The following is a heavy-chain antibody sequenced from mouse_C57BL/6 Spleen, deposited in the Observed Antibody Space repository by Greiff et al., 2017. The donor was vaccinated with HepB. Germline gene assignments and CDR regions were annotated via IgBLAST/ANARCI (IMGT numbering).Heavy chain of an antibody. D-gene: IGHD1-1*01. CDR1: GFTFSDYG. CDR3: ARTVPNWYFDV. V-gene: IGHV5-17*01. Sequence: EVMLVESGGGLVKPGGSLKLSCAASGFTFSDYGMHWVRQAPEKGLEWVAYISSGSSTIYYADTVKGRFTISRDNAKNTLFLQMTSLRSEDTAMYYCARTVPNWYFDVWGTGTTVTVSS. J-gene: IGHJ1*03. CDR2: ISSGSSTI.